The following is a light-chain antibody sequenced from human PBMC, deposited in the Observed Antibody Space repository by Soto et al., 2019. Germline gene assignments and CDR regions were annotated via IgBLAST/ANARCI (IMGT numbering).Light chain of an antibody. CDR2: AAS. J-gene: IGKJ1*01. CDR1: QSISNH. Sequence: DVQRTQSPSSLSASVEDRVIITCRASQSISNHLNWYQQKPGKAPELLIYAASTLQSGVPSRFSGSGSGTDFTLTISSLQPEDSATYYCQQLNTYPPWTFGQGTKVDNK. CDR3: QQLNTYPPWT. V-gene: IGKV1-17*01.